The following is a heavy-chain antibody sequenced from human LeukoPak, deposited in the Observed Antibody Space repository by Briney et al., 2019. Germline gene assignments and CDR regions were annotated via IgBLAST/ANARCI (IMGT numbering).Heavy chain of an antibody. CDR3: TTDVAGYYYDWAFFDY. V-gene: IGHV3-15*01. CDR2: IKSKTVGGTT. CDR1: GFTFSNAW. D-gene: IGHD3-22*01. Sequence: PGGFLRLSCAASGFTFSNAWMSWVRQAPGKGLEWVGRIKSKTVGGTTDYAAPVKGRFTISRDDSKNTLYLQMNSLKTEDTAVYYCTTDVAGYYYDWAFFDYWGQGTLVTVSS. J-gene: IGHJ4*02.